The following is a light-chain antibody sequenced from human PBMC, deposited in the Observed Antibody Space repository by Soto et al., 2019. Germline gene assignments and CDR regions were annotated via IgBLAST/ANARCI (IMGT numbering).Light chain of an antibody. V-gene: IGLV1-40*01. J-gene: IGLJ2*01. CDR2: GNS. CDR1: SSNIGAGYD. Sequence: QSVLTQPPSVSGVPGQRVTISCTGSSSNIGAGYDVHWYQQLPGTAPKLLIYGNSNRPSGVPDRFSGSKSGTSASLAITGLQAEDEADYYCQSYDSSLSGWVVFGGGTKLTVL. CDR3: QSYDSSLSGWVV.